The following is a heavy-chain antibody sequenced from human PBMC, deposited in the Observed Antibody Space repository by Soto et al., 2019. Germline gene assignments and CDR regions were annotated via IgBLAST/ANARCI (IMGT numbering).Heavy chain of an antibody. CDR1: GFNFSVYW. J-gene: IGHJ4*02. V-gene: IGHV3-74*01. Sequence: LRLSCAASGFNFSVYWMHWVRQAPGKGLVWVARLNSDGTYASSADSVKGRLTISRDNAKNTLYLQLNSLRAEDTAVYYCARGGAYGDYRSDFWGQGTLVTVSS. CDR3: ARGGAYGDYRSDF. CDR2: LNSDGTYA. D-gene: IGHD4-17*01.